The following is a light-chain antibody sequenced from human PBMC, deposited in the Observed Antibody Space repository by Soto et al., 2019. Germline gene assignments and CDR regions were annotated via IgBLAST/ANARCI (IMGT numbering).Light chain of an antibody. J-gene: IGKJ1*01. CDR1: RGFGSL. V-gene: IGKV1-39*01. CDR3: QKSSGTRDWA. CDR2: VSS. Sequence: DIQMTQSPTSLSASVGAGVSIPCRASRGFGSLLNCYKQKPGNAPKLLFYVSSSLQSGVPSRFSGGGSGTDFTLTISGLQPEDFATYYCQKSSGTRDWAFGQGTKVEIK.